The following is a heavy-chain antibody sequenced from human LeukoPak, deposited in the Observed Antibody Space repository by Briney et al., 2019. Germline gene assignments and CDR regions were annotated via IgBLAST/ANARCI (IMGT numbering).Heavy chain of an antibody. D-gene: IGHD5-18*01. V-gene: IGHV1-69*04. CDR1: GGTFSSYA. CDR2: IIPIFGIA. Sequence: SVKVSCKASGGTFSSYAISWVRQAPGQGLEWMGRIIPIFGIANYAQKFQGRVTITADKSTSTAYMELSSLRSEDTAVYYCARDLSVRDTAFDYWGQGTLVTVSS. J-gene: IGHJ4*02. CDR3: ARDLSVRDTAFDY.